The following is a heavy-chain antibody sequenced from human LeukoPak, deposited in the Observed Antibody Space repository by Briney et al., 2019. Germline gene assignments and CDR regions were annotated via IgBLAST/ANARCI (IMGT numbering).Heavy chain of an antibody. CDR1: GGSISSSNW. CDR3: ARTRDSSGWYGLDAFDI. V-gene: IGHV4-4*02. J-gene: IGHJ3*02. D-gene: IGHD6-19*01. Sequence: SETLSLTCAVSGGSISSSNWWSWVRPPPGKGLEWIGEIYHSGSTNYNPSLKSRVTISVDKSKNQFSLKLSSVTAADTAVYYCARTRDSSGWYGLDAFDIWGQGTMVTVSS. CDR2: IYHSGST.